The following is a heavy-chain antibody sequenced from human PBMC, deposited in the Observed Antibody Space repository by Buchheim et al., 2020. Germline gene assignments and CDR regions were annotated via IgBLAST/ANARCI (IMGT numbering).Heavy chain of an antibody. CDR1: GGSISSGGYY. D-gene: IGHD1-26*01. CDR3: ARHRTVTGSSLSDY. V-gene: IGHV4-39*01. Sequence: QVQLQESGPGLVKPSQTLSLTCTVSGGSISSGGYYWSWIRPHPGKGLEWIAIIGHTGDTYYNPSLQSRVTISVDTSKNQFSLKLSSVTAADTAVYYCARHRTVTGSSLSDYWGQGTL. CDR2: IGHTGDT. J-gene: IGHJ4*02.